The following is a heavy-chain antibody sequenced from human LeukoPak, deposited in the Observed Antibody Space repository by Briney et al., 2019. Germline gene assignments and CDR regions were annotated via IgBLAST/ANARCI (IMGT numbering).Heavy chain of an antibody. V-gene: IGHV3-23*01. J-gene: IGHJ4*02. CDR1: GITFSIYD. CDR2: ISGSGSST. Sequence: GGSLRLSCAASGITFSIYDMSWVRQAPGKGLEWVSAISGSGSSTYYADSVKGHFTISRDNSKNTLFLQMNSLRVEDTAIYYCAKGGYNYNYLFDYWGQGALVTVSS. D-gene: IGHD5-18*01. CDR3: AKGGYNYNYLFDY.